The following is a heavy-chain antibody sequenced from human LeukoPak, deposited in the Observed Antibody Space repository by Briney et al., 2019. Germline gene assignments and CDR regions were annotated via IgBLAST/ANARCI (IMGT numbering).Heavy chain of an antibody. V-gene: IGHV1-3*01. D-gene: IGHD3-16*02. CDR1: GYTFTSYA. J-gene: IGHJ4*02. CDR2: INPANGIT. Sequence: ASVKVSCKASGYTFTSYAIHWVRQAPGQRLEWMGWINPANGITKYSQKFQGRVTITSDTSASTAHMELSGLRSEDAAVYYCARLPGGLGRYYFEYWGQGTLLAVSS. CDR3: ARLPGGLGRYYFEY.